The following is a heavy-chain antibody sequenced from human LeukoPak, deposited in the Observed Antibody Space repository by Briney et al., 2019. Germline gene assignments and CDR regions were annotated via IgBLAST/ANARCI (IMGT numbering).Heavy chain of an antibody. CDR3: AKFGGTSGTSFDI. CDR2: IKEDGSNK. Sequence: GGPLRLSCTASGFTFSAFWMSWLRQAPGKGLEWVANIKEDGSNKGYLDSVKGRFTISRDNAKHSVYLQMNSLTVEDTALYYCAKFGGTSGTSFDIWGQGTMVTVSS. D-gene: IGHD4-23*01. CDR1: GFTFSAFW. J-gene: IGHJ3*02. V-gene: IGHV3-7*01.